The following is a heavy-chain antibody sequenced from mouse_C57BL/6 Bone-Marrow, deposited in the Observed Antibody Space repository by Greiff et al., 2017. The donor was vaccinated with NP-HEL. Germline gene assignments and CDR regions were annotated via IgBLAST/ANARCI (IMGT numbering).Heavy chain of an antibody. V-gene: IGHV5-6*01. CDR1: GFTFSSYG. CDR3: ARQDYGSSGFAY. D-gene: IGHD1-1*01. Sequence: EVQLQESGGDLVKPGGSLKLSCAASGFTFSSYGMSWVRQTPDKRLEWVATISSGGSYTYYPDSVKGRFTISRDNAKNTLYLQMSSLKSEDTAMYYCARQDYGSSGFAYWGQGTLVTVSA. CDR2: ISSGGSYT. J-gene: IGHJ3*01.